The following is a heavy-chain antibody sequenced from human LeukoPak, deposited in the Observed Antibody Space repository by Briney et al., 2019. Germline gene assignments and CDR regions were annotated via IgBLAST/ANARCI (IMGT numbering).Heavy chain of an antibody. CDR1: GYTFTSYD. CDR3: ARVPRRGERFDP. CDR2: MNPISGDT. V-gene: IGHV1-8*01. D-gene: IGHD3-10*01. Sequence: ASVKVSCKASGYTFTSYDINWVRQATGQGLEWMGWMNPISGDTGYALKFQGRVTMSRNTSISTAYMELGSLRSEDTAVYYCARVPRRGERFDPWGQGTLVTVSS. J-gene: IGHJ5*02.